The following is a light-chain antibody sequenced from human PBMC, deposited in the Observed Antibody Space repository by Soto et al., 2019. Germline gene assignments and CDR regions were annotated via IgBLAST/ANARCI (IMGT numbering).Light chain of an antibody. CDR3: LQGYNCPRT. J-gene: IGKJ1*01. CDR2: AAS. CDR1: QGIGND. Sequence: ATPMTQAASSLSASVGHRVTLTCRASQGIGNDLGGYQQKPGKARNRLIYAASSLQSGVPPRFSGSGSGTDFPRITGSQQPEECATDCCLQGYNCPRTFGPWTRGEIK. V-gene: IGKV1-6*01.